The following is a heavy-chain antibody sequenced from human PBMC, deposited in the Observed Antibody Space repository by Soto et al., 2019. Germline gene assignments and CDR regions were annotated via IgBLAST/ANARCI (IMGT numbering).Heavy chain of an antibody. D-gene: IGHD2-2*01. V-gene: IGHV3-7*03. CDR2: IKQDGSDY. CDR1: GFIFSNYW. J-gene: IGHJ5*02. Sequence: EVQLVESGGGLVQPGGSLRLSCAASGFIFSNYWMTWVRQAPGKGLEWVANIKQDGSDYNHVGSVQGRFTISRDNAKNSLYLEMNSLRVEDTAVYYCTRDTTWKLDAWGQGILVTVS. CDR3: TRDTTWKLDA.